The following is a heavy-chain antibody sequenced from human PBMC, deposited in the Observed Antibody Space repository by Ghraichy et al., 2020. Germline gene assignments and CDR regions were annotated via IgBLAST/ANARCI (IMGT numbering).Heavy chain of an antibody. CDR1: GGSFSGYY. J-gene: IGHJ4*02. CDR2: IIHSGST. Sequence: SETLSLTCAVYGGSFSGYYWSWIRQPPGKGLEWIGEIIHSGSTNYNPSLKSRVTISVDTSKNQFSLKLSSVTAADTAVYYCARGRGRLLYYWGQGTLVTVSS. V-gene: IGHV4-34*01. D-gene: IGHD2-15*01. CDR3: ARGRGRLLYY.